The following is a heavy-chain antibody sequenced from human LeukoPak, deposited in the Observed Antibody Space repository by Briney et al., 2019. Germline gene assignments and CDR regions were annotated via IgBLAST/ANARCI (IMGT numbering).Heavy chain of an antibody. CDR2: IYYSGST. J-gene: IGHJ4*02. CDR3: ARVRPEQWLVPSHFDY. Sequence: SETLSLTCTVSGGSISSSSYYWGWIRQPPGKGLEWIGSIYYSGSTYYNPSLKSRVTISVDTSKNQFSLKLSSVTAADTAVYYCARVRPEQWLVPSHFDYWGQGTLVTVSS. CDR1: GGSISSSSYY. D-gene: IGHD6-19*01. V-gene: IGHV4-39*07.